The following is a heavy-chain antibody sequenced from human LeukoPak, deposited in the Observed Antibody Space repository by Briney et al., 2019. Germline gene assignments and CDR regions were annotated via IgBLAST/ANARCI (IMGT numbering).Heavy chain of an antibody. J-gene: IGHJ4*02. CDR1: GFTFSSYA. V-gene: IGHV3-23*01. CDR2: ISPSADRT. D-gene: IGHD3-22*01. CDR3: AIMHGYYDGSGYWVQ. Sequence: QAGGSLRLSCAASGFTFSSYAMSWVRQAPGKGLEWVSFISPSADRTSNADSVEGRFTISRDNPRNTLCLQMNSLRDEDTAVYYCAIMHGYYDGSGYWVQWGQGTLVTVSS.